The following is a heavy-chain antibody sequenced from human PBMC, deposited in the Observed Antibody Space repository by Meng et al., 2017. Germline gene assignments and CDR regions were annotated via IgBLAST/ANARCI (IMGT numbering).Heavy chain of an antibody. J-gene: IGHJ4*02. V-gene: IGHV1-69*06. Sequence: QVQMVQSGAEVKKPGSSVKVSCKASGGTFSSYAISWVRQAPGQGLEWMGGIFPIFGTANYAQKFQGRVTITADKSTSTAYMELSSLRSEDTAVYYCARGNWVVVGAASSSFDYWGQGTLVTVSS. CDR1: GGTFSSYA. CDR2: IFPIFGTA. D-gene: IGHD2-15*01. CDR3: ARGNWVVVGAASSSFDY.